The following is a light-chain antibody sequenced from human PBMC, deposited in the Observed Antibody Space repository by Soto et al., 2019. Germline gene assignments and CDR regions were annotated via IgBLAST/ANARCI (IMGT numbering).Light chain of an antibody. CDR2: LNSDGSH. CDR1: SGHSSYA. CDR3: QTWGTGIQV. V-gene: IGLV4-69*01. Sequence: QAVVTQSPSASASLGASVKLTCTLSSGHSSYAIARHQQQPEKGPRYLMKLNSDGSHSKGDGIPHRFSGSSSGAERYLTISSLQSEDEADYYCQTWGTGIQVFGGGTQLTVL. J-gene: IGLJ3*02.